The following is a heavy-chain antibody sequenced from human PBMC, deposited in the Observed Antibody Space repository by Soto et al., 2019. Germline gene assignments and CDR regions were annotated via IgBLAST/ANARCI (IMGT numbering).Heavy chain of an antibody. J-gene: IGHJ4*02. Sequence: GASVKVSCKASGYTFTSYAMHWVRQAPGQRLEWMGWINAGNGNTKYSQKFQGRVTITRDTSASTAYMELSSLRSEDTAVYYCASSKNAPVYYYGSGSYYPPPLDYWGQGTLVTVSS. V-gene: IGHV1-3*01. CDR1: GYTFTSYA. CDR3: ASSKNAPVYYYGSGSYYPPPLDY. D-gene: IGHD3-10*01. CDR2: INAGNGNT.